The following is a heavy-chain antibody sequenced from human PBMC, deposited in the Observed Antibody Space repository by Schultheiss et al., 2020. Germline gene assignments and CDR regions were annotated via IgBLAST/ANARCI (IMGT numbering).Heavy chain of an antibody. Sequence: ASVKVSGKASGYTFTGYYMHWVRQAPGQGLEWMGWINPNSGGTNYAQKFQGWVTMTRDTSISTAYMELSRLRSDDTAVYYCARPTYYGYSSGWYSTWGAFDIWGQGTMVTVSS. V-gene: IGHV1-2*04. CDR3: ARPTYYGYSSGWYSTWGAFDI. CDR1: GYTFTGYY. D-gene: IGHD6-19*01. CDR2: INPNSGGT. J-gene: IGHJ3*02.